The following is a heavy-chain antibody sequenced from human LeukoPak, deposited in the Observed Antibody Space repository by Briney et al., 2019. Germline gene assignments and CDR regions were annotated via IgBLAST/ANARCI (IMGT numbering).Heavy chain of an antibody. CDR2: INSDGSIT. D-gene: IGHD3-16*01. Sequence: GGSLRLSCAASGFTFSSFWMHWVRQVPGKGLVWLSRINSDGSITTYVDSVKGRFTISRDNAKNTLYLQMNSLRAEDTAMYYCASANDLNAYLTFSFDYWGQGTLVTVSS. J-gene: IGHJ4*02. V-gene: IGHV3-74*01. CDR1: GFTFSSFW. CDR3: ASANDLNAYLTFSFDY.